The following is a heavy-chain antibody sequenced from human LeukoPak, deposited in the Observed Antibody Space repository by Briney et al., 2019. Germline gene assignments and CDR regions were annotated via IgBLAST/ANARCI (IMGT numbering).Heavy chain of an antibody. CDR3: ARTGYCSGGSCYRRRFGFGY. CDR1: GGSFSGYY. Sequence: SETLSLTCAVYGGSFSGYYWSWIRQPPGKGLEWIGEINHSGSTNYNPSLKSRVTISVDTSKNQFSLKLSSVTAAGTAVYCCARTGYCSGGSCYRRRFGFGYWGQGTLVTVSS. J-gene: IGHJ4*02. D-gene: IGHD2-15*01. V-gene: IGHV4-34*01. CDR2: INHSGST.